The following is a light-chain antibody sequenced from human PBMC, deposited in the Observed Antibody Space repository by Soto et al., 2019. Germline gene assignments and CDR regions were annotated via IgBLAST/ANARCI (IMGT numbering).Light chain of an antibody. V-gene: IGKV3-15*01. Sequence: EIVVTQAPTTLSVSPGERATLPCRASQSVSIKLAWYQQKPGQAPRLLIYDTSTRATGIPARFSGSGSGTEFTLTISSLQSEDFAVYYCQQYNNWPPITFGQGTRLEIK. CDR2: DTS. CDR3: QQYNNWPPIT. CDR1: QSVSIK. J-gene: IGKJ5*01.